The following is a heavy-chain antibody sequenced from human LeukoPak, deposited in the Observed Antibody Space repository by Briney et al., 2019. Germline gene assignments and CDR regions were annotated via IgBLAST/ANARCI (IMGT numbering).Heavy chain of an antibody. V-gene: IGHV1-46*01. CDR3: ARALWEGPPAAFDV. Sequence: GASVKVSCKASGYTFTGYYMHWVRQAPGQGLEWMGIFNPRGGVSGYAQKFQGRVIMTSDTSTSTVHMELTSLTSEDTAVYYCARALWEGPPAAFDVWGQGTMVTVSS. CDR1: GYTFTGYY. CDR2: FNPRGGVS. D-gene: IGHD1-26*01. J-gene: IGHJ3*01.